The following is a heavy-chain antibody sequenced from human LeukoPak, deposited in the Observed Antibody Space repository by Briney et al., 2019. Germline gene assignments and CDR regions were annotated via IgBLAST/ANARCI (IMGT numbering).Heavy chain of an antibody. D-gene: IGHD3-10*01. CDR2: IHFDGNVK. J-gene: IGHJ4*02. V-gene: IGHV3-30*02. CDR1: GFTFSTSA. CDR3: VKDAGAMLRGPLDS. Sequence: GGSLRLSCAASGFTFSTSAMHWVRQAPGKGLAWVSLIHFDGNVKNYADSVKGRFTISRDNSKNTLYLQMNSLRPEDTAVYFCVKDAGAMLRGPLDSWGLGTLVTVSS.